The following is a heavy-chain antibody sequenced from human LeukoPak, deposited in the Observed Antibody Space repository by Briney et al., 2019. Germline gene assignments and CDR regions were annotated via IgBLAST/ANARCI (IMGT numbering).Heavy chain of an antibody. CDR1: GGSFSGYY. CDR2: INHSGST. Sequence: PSETLSLTCAVYGGSFSGYYWSWIRQPPGKGLEWIGEINHSGSTNYNPSLKSRVTISVDTSKNQLSLKLSSVTAADTAVYYCARKLKRYCSGGSCGYYFDYWGQGTLVTVSS. V-gene: IGHV4-34*01. CDR3: ARKLKRYCSGGSCGYYFDY. D-gene: IGHD2-15*01. J-gene: IGHJ4*02.